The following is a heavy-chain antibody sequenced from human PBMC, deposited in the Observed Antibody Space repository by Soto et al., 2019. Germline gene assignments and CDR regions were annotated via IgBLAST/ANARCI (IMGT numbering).Heavy chain of an antibody. CDR1: GFTFDDYG. CDR2: INWNGGST. J-gene: IGHJ4*02. Sequence: EVQLVESGGGVVRPGGSLRLSCAASGFTFDDYGMSWVRQAPGKGLEWVSGINWNGGSTGYADSVKGRFTISRDNAKNSVYLQMNSLRAEDTALYYCARDLWFGELLQWSPSFDYWGQGTLVTVSS. CDR3: ARDLWFGELLQWSPSFDY. D-gene: IGHD3-10*01. V-gene: IGHV3-20*04.